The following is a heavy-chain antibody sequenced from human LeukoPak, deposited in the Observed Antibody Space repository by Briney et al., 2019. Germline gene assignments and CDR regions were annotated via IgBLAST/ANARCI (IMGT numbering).Heavy chain of an antibody. Sequence: ASVKVSCKASGYTFTGYYMHWVRQAPGQGLEWMGWINPNSGGTNYAQKFQGRVTMTRDTSISTAYMELSRLRSDDTAVYYCARGSAMGHGNYYYYYMDVWGKGTTVTISS. CDR2: INPNSGGT. V-gene: IGHV1-2*02. CDR1: GYTFTGYY. D-gene: IGHD5-18*01. CDR3: ARGSAMGHGNYYYYYMDV. J-gene: IGHJ6*03.